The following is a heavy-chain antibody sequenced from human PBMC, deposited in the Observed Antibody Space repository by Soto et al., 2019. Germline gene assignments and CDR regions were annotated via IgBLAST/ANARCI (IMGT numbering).Heavy chain of an antibody. D-gene: IGHD6-13*01. V-gene: IGHV1-46*01. CDR2: INPSGGST. Sequence: ASVKVSCKASGYTFTSYYMHWVRQAPGQGLEWMGIINPSGGSTSYAQKFQGRVTMTRDTSTSTVYMELSSLRSEDTAVYYCAMNQKQQLVVDVWGQGTLVTVSS. CDR1: GYTFTSYY. J-gene: IGHJ4*02. CDR3: AMNQKQQLVVDV.